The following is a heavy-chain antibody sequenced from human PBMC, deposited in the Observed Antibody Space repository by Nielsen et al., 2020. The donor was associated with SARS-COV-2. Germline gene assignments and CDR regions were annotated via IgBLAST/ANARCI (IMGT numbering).Heavy chain of an antibody. CDR3: ANPTGEFDY. J-gene: IGHJ4*02. CDR1: GFTVSSNY. CDR2: IYSGGST. Sequence: GESLKISCAASGFTVSSNYMSWVRQAPGKGLEWVSVIYSGGSTYYADSVKGRFTISRDNSKNTLYLQMNSLRAEDTAVYYCANPTGEFDYWGQGTLVTVSS. D-gene: IGHD3-16*01. V-gene: IGHV3-66*01.